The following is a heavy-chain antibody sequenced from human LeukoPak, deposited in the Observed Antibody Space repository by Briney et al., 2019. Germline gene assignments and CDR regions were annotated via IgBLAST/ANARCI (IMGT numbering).Heavy chain of an antibody. CDR1: GGTFSSYA. J-gene: IGHJ5*02. CDR3: ARAQGGDIVVVPAAPFDP. Sequence: GASVKVSCKASGGTFSSYAISWVRQAPGQGLEWMGGIIPIFGTANYAQKFQGRVTITADESTSTAYMELSSLRSEDTAVYYCARAQGGDIVVVPAAPFDPWGQGTLVTVSS. CDR2: IIPIFGTA. D-gene: IGHD2-2*01. V-gene: IGHV1-69*13.